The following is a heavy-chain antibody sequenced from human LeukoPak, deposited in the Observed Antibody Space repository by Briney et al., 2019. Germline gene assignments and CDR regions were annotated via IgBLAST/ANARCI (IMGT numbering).Heavy chain of an antibody. CDR2: ISYDGSNK. CDR1: GFTFSSYA. CDR3: ARSPGGKNYFDY. D-gene: IGHD3-16*01. Sequence: PGGSLRLSCAASGFTFSSYAMHWVRQAPGKGLEWVAVISYDGSNKYYADSVKGRFTISRDNSKNTLYLQMNSLRAEDTAVYYCARSPGGKNYFDYWGQGTLVTVSS. J-gene: IGHJ4*02. V-gene: IGHV3-30-3*01.